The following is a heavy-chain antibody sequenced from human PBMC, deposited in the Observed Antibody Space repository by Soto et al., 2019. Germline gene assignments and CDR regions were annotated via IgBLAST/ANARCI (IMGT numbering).Heavy chain of an antibody. D-gene: IGHD3-3*01. CDR3: ARVKNYDFWSGYYIYSGVGYYYYGMDV. CDR1: GYTFTGYY. CDR2: INPNSGGT. Sequence: ASVKVSCKASGYTFTGYYMHWVRQAPGQGLEWMGWINPNSGGTNYAQKFQGRVTMTRDTSISTAYMELSRLRSDDTAVYYCARVKNYDFWSGYYIYSGVGYYYYGMDVWGQGTTVTVS. V-gene: IGHV1-2*02. J-gene: IGHJ6*02.